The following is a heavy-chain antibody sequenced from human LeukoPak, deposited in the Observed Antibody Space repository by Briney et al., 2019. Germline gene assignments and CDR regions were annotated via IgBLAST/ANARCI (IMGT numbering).Heavy chain of an antibody. CDR3: ARGGDSSSYYWAVGYFDL. V-gene: IGHV1-2*02. J-gene: IGHJ2*01. D-gene: IGHD3-22*01. Sequence: ASVKVSCKASGYTFTGHYIHWVRQAPGQGLEWMGWINPNSGGTKYPQKFQGRVAMTRDTSITTAYMELSRLTSDDKAVCYCARGGDSSSYYWAVGYFDLWGCGTLVTVSS. CDR1: GYTFTGHY. CDR2: INPNSGGT.